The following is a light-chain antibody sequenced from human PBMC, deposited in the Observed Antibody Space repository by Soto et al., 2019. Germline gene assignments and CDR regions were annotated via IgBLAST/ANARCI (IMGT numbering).Light chain of an antibody. J-gene: IGKJ1*01. CDR1: QSISSW. CDR2: KAS. Sequence: DIQMTQSPSTLSASVGDRVTITCRASQSISSWLAWYQQKPGKAPKLLIYKASSLESEVPSRFSGSGSGTEFTLTISSLQPDDFATYYCQQYNSIRGTFGQGTKVEIK. V-gene: IGKV1-5*03. CDR3: QQYNSIRGT.